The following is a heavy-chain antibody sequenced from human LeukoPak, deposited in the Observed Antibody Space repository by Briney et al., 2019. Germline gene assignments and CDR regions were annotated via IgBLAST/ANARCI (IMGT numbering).Heavy chain of an antibody. CDR3: ARAGEVSYDSSGYYYR. J-gene: IGHJ4*02. CDR2: ISAYNGNT. Sequence: GASVKVSCKPSGYTFTSYGISWVRQAPGQGLEWMGWISAYNGNTNYAHKLQGRVTMTTDTSTSTAYMELRSLRSDDTAVYYCARAGEVSYDSSGYYYRWGQGTLVTVSS. CDR1: GYTFTSYG. D-gene: IGHD3-22*01. V-gene: IGHV1-18*01.